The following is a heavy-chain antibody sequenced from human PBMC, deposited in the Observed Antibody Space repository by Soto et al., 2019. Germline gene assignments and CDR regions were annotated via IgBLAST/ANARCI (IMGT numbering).Heavy chain of an antibody. D-gene: IGHD1-26*01. V-gene: IGHV5-51*01. CDR1: GDTFTNNW. CDR2: IYPSDFEA. J-gene: IGHJ3*02. Sequence: LGESLKISCKASGDTFTNNWIGWVRQMPGKGLEWMGIIYPSDFEARYSPSFQGQVTFSADRSITTAYLHWSSLTASDTAMYYCARLISGSYGDAFDIWGQGSMVTVSS. CDR3: ARLISGSYGDAFDI.